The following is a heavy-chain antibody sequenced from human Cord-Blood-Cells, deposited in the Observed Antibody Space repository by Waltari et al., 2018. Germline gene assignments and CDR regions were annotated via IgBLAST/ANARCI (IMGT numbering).Heavy chain of an antibody. CDR1: GGSFSGYY. Sequence: QVQLQQWGAGLLKPSETLSLTCAVYGGSFSGYYWSWIRQPPGKGLEWIGEINHSGSTNYTPSRKSRVTISVDTSKNQFSRKLSSVTAADTAVYYCARHMGYSGSYYYFDYWGQGTLVTVSS. D-gene: IGHD1-26*01. J-gene: IGHJ4*02. V-gene: IGHV4-34*01. CDR3: ARHMGYSGSYYYFDY. CDR2: INHSGST.